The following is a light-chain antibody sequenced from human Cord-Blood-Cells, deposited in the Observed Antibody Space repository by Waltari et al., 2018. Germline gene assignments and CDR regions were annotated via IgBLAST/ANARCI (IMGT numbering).Light chain of an antibody. Sequence: RASQSVSSSYLAWYQQKPGQAPRLLIYGASSRATGIPDRFSGSGSGTDFTLTISRLEPEDFAVYYCQQYGSSSWTFGQGTKVEIK. J-gene: IGKJ1*01. CDR3: QQYGSSSWT. CDR2: GAS. V-gene: IGKV3-20*01. CDR1: QSVSSSY.